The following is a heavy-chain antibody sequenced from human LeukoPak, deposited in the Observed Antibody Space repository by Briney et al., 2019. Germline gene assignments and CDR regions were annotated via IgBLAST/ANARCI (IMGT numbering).Heavy chain of an antibody. CDR2: INPNSGGT. D-gene: IGHD6-19*01. Sequence: GASVKVSCKASGYTFTSYGISWVRQAPGQGLEWMGWINPNSGGTNYARKFQGRVTMTGDMSTSTVYMELSSLRSEDTAVYYCARDWSSSGWYYFDYWGQGTLVTVSS. CDR3: ARDWSSSGWYYFDY. V-gene: IGHV1-2*02. J-gene: IGHJ4*02. CDR1: GYTFTSYG.